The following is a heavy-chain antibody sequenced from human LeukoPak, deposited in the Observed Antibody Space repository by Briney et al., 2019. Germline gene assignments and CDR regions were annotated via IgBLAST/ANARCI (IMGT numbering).Heavy chain of an antibody. J-gene: IGHJ4*02. Sequence: PGRSLRLSCAASGFTFSSYWMSWVRQAPGKGLEWVANIKQDGSEKYYVDSVKGRFTISRDNARNSLYLQMNSLRAEDTAVHYCARARDSSGYMHFDYWGQGTLVTVSS. D-gene: IGHD3-22*01. CDR2: IKQDGSEK. CDR3: ARARDSSGYMHFDY. V-gene: IGHV3-7*01. CDR1: GFTFSSYW.